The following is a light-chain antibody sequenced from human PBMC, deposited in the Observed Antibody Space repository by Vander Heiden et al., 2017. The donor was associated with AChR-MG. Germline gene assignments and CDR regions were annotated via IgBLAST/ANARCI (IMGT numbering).Light chain of an antibody. CDR3: SSYTSTSTLL. CDR2: DVT. Sequence: QSALTQPASVSGSPGQSITTACTGTSSDIGGYKYVSWYQQHPGKAPKLMIYDVTNRPSGVSNRFSGSKSGNTASLTISGLQAEDEANYYCSSYTSTSTLLFGGGTKLTVL. CDR1: SSDIGGYKY. J-gene: IGLJ2*01. V-gene: IGLV2-14*03.